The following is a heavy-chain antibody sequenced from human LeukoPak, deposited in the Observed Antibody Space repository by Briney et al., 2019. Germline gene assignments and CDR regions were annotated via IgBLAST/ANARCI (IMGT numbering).Heavy chain of an antibody. CDR1: GFTFNTYS. D-gene: IGHD5-12*01. Sequence: GGSLRLSCAASGFTFNTYSVNWVRQAPGKGLEWVSSISGSSNSIYYADSVKGRFTISRDNAKNSLYLQMNSLRAEDTAVYYWAKEWATLGFWGPGTLVTVSS. J-gene: IGHJ4*02. V-gene: IGHV3-21*01. CDR2: ISGSSNSI. CDR3: AKEWATLGF.